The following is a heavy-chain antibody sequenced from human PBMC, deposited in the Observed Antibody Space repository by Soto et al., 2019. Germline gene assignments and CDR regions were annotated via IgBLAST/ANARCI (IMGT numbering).Heavy chain of an antibody. CDR2: ISSNDEK. J-gene: IGHJ4*02. CDR3: ARGLFVEVYYFDY. D-gene: IGHD2-21*01. Sequence: QVTSKESGPVLVKPTETLTLTCTVSGFSVNNGRMGVSWIRQPPGKALEWLAHISSNDEKSYSTSLKSRLTIPKESSKSQVALSMTNMAPVDTATYYCARGLFVEVYYFDYWGQGTLVTVSS. CDR1: GFSVNNGRMG. V-gene: IGHV2-26*01.